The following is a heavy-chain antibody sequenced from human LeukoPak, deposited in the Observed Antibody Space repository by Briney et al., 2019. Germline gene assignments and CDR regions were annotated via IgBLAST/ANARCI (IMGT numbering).Heavy chain of an antibody. CDR1: GFTFSDYY. CDR3: ARDSGDGDYDY. V-gene: IGHV3-11*01. CDR2: ISSSGSTI. Sequence: PGGSLRLSCAASGFTFSDYYMHWVRQAPGKGLEWLSYISSSGSTIYYADSVEGRFTISRDNAKNTLYLQMSSLRVGDTAVYYCARDSGDGDYDYWGQGALVTVSS. J-gene: IGHJ4*02. D-gene: IGHD4-17*01.